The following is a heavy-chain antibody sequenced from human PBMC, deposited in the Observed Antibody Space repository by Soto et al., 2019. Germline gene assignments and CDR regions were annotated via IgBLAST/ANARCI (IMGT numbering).Heavy chain of an antibody. CDR2: ISGSGGST. D-gene: IGHD3-3*01. CDR1: GFTFSSYA. CDR3: AKDFWNTYYDFWSGYPTFDY. J-gene: IGHJ4*02. V-gene: IGHV3-23*01. Sequence: HPGGSLRLSCAASGFTFSSYAMSWVRQAPGKGLEWVSAISGSGGSTYYADSVKGRFTISRDNSKNTLYLQMNSLRAEDTAVYYCAKDFWNTYYDFWSGYPTFDYWGQGTLVTVSS.